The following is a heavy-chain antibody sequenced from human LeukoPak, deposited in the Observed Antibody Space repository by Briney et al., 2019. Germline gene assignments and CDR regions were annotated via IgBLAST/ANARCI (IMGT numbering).Heavy chain of an antibody. CDR3: ARGGPGSYYRNYYDSSGPPDY. CDR2: ISSSGSTI. D-gene: IGHD3-22*01. V-gene: IGHV3-48*03. CDR1: GFTFGYYE. Sequence: PGGSLRLSCATSGFTFGYYEMNWVRQAPGKGLEWVSYISSSGSTIYYADSVKGRFTISRDNAKNSLYLQMNSLRAEDTAVYYCARGGPGSYYRNYYDSSGPPDYWGQGTLVTVSS. J-gene: IGHJ4*02.